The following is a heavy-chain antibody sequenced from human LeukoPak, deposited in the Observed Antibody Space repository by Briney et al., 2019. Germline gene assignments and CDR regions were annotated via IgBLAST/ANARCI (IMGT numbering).Heavy chain of an antibody. Sequence: PGGSLRLSCAVSGFTFSSYWMSWVRQAPGKGLEWVANIKQDGSEKYLVDSVKGRFTISRDNAKSSLYLQMESLRAEDTAVYYCARGEYYYDGGYWGQGTLVTVSS. CDR2: IKQDGSEK. CDR1: GFTFSSYW. V-gene: IGHV3-7*04. D-gene: IGHD3-22*01. J-gene: IGHJ4*02. CDR3: ARGEYYYDGGY.